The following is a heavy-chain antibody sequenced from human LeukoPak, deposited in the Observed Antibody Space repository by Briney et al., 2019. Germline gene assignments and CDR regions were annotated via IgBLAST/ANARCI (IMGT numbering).Heavy chain of an antibody. Sequence: PGGSLRLSCAASGFTVSSNFMTWVRQAPGKGLEWVSVIYRGGDIYYAESVRGRFTISRDNSKNTLYLQMNSLRVDDTAVYYCATGTTVTTAFDYWGQGTLVTVSS. CDR1: GFTVSSNF. CDR3: ATGTTVTTAFDY. CDR2: IYRGGDI. D-gene: IGHD4-17*01. J-gene: IGHJ4*02. V-gene: IGHV3-66*01.